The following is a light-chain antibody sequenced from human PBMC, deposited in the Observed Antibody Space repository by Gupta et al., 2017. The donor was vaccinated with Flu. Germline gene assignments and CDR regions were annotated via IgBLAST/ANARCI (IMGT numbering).Light chain of an antibody. J-gene: IGKJ1*01. CDR1: QSVSGN. CDR2: GVS. CDR3: QQYHDWPPGT. V-gene: IGKV3-15*01. Sequence: ERATLSCRASQSVSGNLAWYQQKRGQAPRLLIYGVSTRATGIPARFSGSGSGTEFTLTINSLQSEDFALYYCQQYHDWPPGTFGQGTKVEIK.